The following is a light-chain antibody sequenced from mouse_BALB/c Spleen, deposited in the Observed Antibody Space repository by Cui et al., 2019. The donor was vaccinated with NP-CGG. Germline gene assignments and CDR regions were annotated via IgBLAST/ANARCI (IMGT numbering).Light chain of an antibody. V-gene: IGLV1*01. Sequence: QAVLTQESALTTSPGETVTPTCRSSTGAVTTSYYDNWVQEKPDHLFTGLIGGTNNRVPGVPARFSGSLIGDKAALTITGAQTEDEAIYFCALWYSNHWVFGGGTKLTVL. CDR1: TGAVTTSYY. J-gene: IGLJ1*01. CDR3: ALWYSNHWV. CDR2: GTN.